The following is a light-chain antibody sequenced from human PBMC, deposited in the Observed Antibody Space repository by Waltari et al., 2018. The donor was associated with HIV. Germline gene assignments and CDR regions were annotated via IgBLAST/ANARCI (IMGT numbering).Light chain of an antibody. Sequence: SSDLTQSPSLSVSPGQTAKITCSGDVLAKPFAFWYHRKPGQAPLLLIYKDTERPSKIPERFSASTSGTTVTLTISGVRAEDEAEYFCQSADTSGTSVLFGGGTTLTVL. CDR1: VLAKPF. CDR3: QSADTSGTSVL. CDR2: KDT. V-gene: IGLV3-25*03. J-gene: IGLJ2*01.